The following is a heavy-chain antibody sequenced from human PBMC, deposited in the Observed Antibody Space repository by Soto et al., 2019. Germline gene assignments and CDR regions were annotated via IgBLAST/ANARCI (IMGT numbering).Heavy chain of an antibody. CDR2: IIPIFGTA. Sequence: QVQLVQSGAEVKKPGSSVKVSCKASGGTFSSYAISWVRQAPGQGLEWMGGIIPIFGTADYAKKFEGKVTITADESTSTAYMELSSLRSGDTAVYYCARQDSSGDHGRRGDYYDGMDVWGQGTTVTVSS. V-gene: IGHV1-69*12. J-gene: IGHJ6*02. CDR3: ARQDSSGDHGRRGDYYDGMDV. CDR1: GGTFSSYA. D-gene: IGHD3-22*01.